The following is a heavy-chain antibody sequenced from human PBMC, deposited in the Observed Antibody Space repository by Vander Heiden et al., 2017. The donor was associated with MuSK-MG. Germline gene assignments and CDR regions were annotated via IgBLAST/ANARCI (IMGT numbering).Heavy chain of an antibody. CDR1: GFTFSSYG. CDR3: AKSDYYGNSRRGGDY. J-gene: IGHJ4*02. Sequence: EVQLLESGGGLVQPGGSLRLPCGASGFTFSSYGMSWVRQAPGKGLEWVSVIGGSGGSIYYADSVKGRFTISRDNSKNTLYLQMNSLRAEDTAIYYCAKSDYYGNSRRGGDYWGQGTLVTVSS. D-gene: IGHD3-10*01. CDR2: IGGSGGSI. V-gene: IGHV3-23*01.